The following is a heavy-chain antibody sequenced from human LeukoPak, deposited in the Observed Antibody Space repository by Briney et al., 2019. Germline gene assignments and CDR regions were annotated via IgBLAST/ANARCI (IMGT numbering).Heavy chain of an antibody. CDR2: IYYSGST. D-gene: IGHD3-16*01. CDR3: AGMSYVRPFDP. V-gene: IGHV4-39*01. J-gene: IGHJ5*02. CDR1: GGSISSSSYY. Sequence: SETLSLTCTVSGGSISSSSYYWGWIRQPPGKGLEWIGSIYYSGSTYYNPSLKSRVTISVDTSKNQFSLKLSSVTAADTAVYYCAGMSYVRPFDPWGQGTLVTVSS.